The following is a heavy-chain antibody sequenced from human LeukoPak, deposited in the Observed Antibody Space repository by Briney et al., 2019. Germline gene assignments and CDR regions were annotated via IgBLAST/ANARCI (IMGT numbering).Heavy chain of an antibody. D-gene: IGHD3-16*01. CDR2: IYTSGST. CDR1: GGSISSYY. J-gene: IGHJ5*02. Sequence: SETLSLTCTVSGGSISSYYWSWIRQPPGKGLEWIGRIYTSGSTNYNPSLKSRVTISVDTSKNQFSLKLSSVTAADTAVYYCARVWYDYVWGSYSFDPWGQGTLVTVSS. V-gene: IGHV4-4*08. CDR3: ARVWYDYVWGSYSFDP.